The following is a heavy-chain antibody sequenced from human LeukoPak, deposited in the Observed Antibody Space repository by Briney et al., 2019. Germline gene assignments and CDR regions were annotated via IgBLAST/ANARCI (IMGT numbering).Heavy chain of an antibody. D-gene: IGHD4-11*01. Sequence: GASVKVSCKASGYTFTSYDINWVRQATGQGLEWVGWMNPGSGKTGYAQKFQGRVTITASTSTSTDYMELSSLTSEDTAVYYCARYRSAAYYFEYWGQGTLVTVSS. J-gene: IGHJ4*02. CDR3: ARYRSAAYYFEY. CDR1: GYTFTSYD. CDR2: MNPGSGKT. V-gene: IGHV1-8*03.